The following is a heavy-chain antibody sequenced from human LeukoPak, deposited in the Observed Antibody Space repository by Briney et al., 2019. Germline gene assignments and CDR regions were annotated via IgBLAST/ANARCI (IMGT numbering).Heavy chain of an antibody. CDR1: GFTFSSYW. V-gene: IGHV3-74*01. D-gene: IGHD5-18*01. CDR2: INSDGSST. CDR3: ARENSLSWYFDL. J-gene: IGHJ2*01. Sequence: PGGSLRLSCAASGFTFSSYWMHWVRQAPGKGLVWVSRINSDGSSTSYADSVKGRFTISRDNAKNTLYLQMNSLRAEDTAIYYCARENSLSWYFDLWGRGTLVTVSS.